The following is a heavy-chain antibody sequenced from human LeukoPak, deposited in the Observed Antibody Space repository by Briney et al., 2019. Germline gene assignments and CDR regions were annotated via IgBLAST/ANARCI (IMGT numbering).Heavy chain of an antibody. Sequence: SETLSLTCTVSGGSISSGGYYWSWIRQHPGKGLEWIGYIYYSGSTYYNPSLKSRVTISVDTSKNQFSLKLSSVTAADTAVYYCARSSGWYLYYYYYGMDVWGQGTTVTVSS. V-gene: IGHV4-31*03. CDR1: GGSISSGGYY. CDR3: ARSSGWYLYYYYYGMDV. J-gene: IGHJ6*02. CDR2: IYYSGST. D-gene: IGHD6-19*01.